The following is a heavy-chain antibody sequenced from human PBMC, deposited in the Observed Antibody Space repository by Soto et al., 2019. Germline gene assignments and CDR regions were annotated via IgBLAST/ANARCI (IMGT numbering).Heavy chain of an antibody. J-gene: IGHJ4*02. CDR3: AIQYNWNDCFDY. CDR1: VYGISIYG. D-gene: IGHD1-20*01. CDR2: ISAYNGNT. V-gene: IGHV1-18*01. Sequence: APLKLYCKSAVYGISIYGISRLSKAPGQGLEWMGWISAYNGNTNYAQKLQGRVTMTTDTSTSTAYMELRSLRSDDTAVYYCAIQYNWNDCFDYWGQGTLVTVSS.